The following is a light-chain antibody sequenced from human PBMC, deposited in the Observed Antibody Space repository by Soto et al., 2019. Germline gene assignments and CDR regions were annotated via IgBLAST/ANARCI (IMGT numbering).Light chain of an antibody. CDR3: SSYTTTRTLV. J-gene: IGLJ2*01. CDR2: EVS. V-gene: IGLV2-14*01. Sequence: QSALTQPASVSGSPGQSITISCTGTSSDVGAYNYVSWYQQHPGKGPKLMISEVSNRPSGVSDRFSGSKSGNTASLTISGLQAEDEADYYCSSYTTTRTLVFGGGTKVTVL. CDR1: SSDVGAYNY.